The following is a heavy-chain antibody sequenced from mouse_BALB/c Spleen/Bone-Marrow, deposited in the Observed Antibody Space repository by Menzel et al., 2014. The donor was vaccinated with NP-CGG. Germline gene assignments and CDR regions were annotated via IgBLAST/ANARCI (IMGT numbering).Heavy chain of an antibody. V-gene: IGHV1-4*01. Sequence: VQLQQSGAELARPRASVKMSCKASGYTSTSYTMHWVKQRPGQGLEWIGYINPSSGYTNYNQKFKDKATLTADKSSSTAYMQLSSLTSEDSAVYYCARDWTIPFAYWGQGTLVTVSA. CDR3: ARDWTIPFAY. D-gene: IGHD1-1*02. CDR2: INPSSGYT. CDR1: GYTSTSYT. J-gene: IGHJ3*01.